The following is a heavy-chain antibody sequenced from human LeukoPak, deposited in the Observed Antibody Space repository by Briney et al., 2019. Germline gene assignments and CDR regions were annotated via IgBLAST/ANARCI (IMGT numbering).Heavy chain of an antibody. CDR3: ARDIPLLTIFGVVIPPHDAFDI. Sequence: PSETLSLTCAVSGGSISSSSYYWGWIRQPPGKGLEWIGSIYYSGSTYYNPSLKSRVTISVDTSKNQFSLKLSSVTAADTAVYYCARDIPLLTIFGVVIPPHDAFDIWGQGTMVTVSS. CDR1: GGSISSSSYY. CDR2: IYYSGST. D-gene: IGHD3-3*01. J-gene: IGHJ3*02. V-gene: IGHV4-39*07.